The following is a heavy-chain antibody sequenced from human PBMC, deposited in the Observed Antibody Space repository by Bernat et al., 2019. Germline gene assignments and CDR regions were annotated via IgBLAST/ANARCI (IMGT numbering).Heavy chain of an antibody. CDR2: INSDGSST. J-gene: IGHJ6*02. CDR3: ARDLAVAGKIEDYYYYYGMDV. D-gene: IGHD6-19*01. CDR1: GFTFSDYY. V-gene: IGHV3-74*01. Sequence: VQLVESGGDLVKPGGSLRLSCAASGFTFSDYYMIWIRQAPGKGLEWVSRINSDGSSTSYADSVKGRFTISRDNAKNTLYLQMNSLRAEDTAVYYCARDLAVAGKIEDYYYYYGMDVWGQGTTVTVSS.